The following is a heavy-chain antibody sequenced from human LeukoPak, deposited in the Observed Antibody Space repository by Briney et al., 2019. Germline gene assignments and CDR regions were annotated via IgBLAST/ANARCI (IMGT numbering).Heavy chain of an antibody. V-gene: IGHV3-23*01. J-gene: IGHJ4*02. CDR1: GFTFNNYA. Sequence: PGGSPRLSCAPSGFTFNNYAMYWVRQAPGKGLEWVSGVFGSGGSAHYADSVKGRFTISRDNSKNTVYLEINSLRAEDTGIYYCGKTTTGYSSGRYPGWPVDYWGQGTLVTVSS. D-gene: IGHD6-19*01. CDR2: VFGSGGSA. CDR3: GKTTTGYSSGRYPGWPVDY.